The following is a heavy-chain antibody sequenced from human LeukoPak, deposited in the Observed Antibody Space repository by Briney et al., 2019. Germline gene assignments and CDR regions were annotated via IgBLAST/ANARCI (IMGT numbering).Heavy chain of an antibody. CDR2: MYQSGST. CDR3: ARSGSGYLRYYFDY. V-gene: IGHV4-38-2*02. Sequence: SETLSLTCSVSGYSISSGYYWGWIRQPPGKGLEWIGSMYQSGSTYYNPSLKSRVTISVDTSKNQFSLKLSSVTAADTAVYYCARSGSGYLRYYFDYWGQGTLVTVSS. CDR1: GYSISSGYY. J-gene: IGHJ4*02. D-gene: IGHD5-12*01.